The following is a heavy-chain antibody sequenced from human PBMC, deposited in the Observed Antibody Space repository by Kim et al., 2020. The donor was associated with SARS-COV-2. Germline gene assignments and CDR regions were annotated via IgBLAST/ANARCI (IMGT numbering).Heavy chain of an antibody. Sequence: DSVKGRFTISRDNAKNSLYLQMNSLRAEDTAVYYCARGSLRFLEWLPFDYWGQGTLVTVSS. D-gene: IGHD3-3*01. CDR3: ARGSLRFLEWLPFDY. J-gene: IGHJ4*02. V-gene: IGHV3-21*01.